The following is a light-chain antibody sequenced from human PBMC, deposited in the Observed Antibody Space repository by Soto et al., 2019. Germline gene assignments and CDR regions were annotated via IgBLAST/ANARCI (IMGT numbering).Light chain of an antibody. J-gene: IGKJ4*01. V-gene: IGKV3-20*01. CDR3: QQYGSSPRT. Sequence: EIVLTQSPGTLSLSPGERATLSCRASQSVSSSYLAWYQQKPGQAPRLLIYGASSRATGIPDRFRGRGSGTDFTLTISRLEPEDFAVYYCQQYGSSPRTFGGGTKVEIK. CDR2: GAS. CDR1: QSVSSSY.